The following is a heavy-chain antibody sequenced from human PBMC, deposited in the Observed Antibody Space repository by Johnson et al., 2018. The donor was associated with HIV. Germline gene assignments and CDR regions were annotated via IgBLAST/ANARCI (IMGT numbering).Heavy chain of an antibody. V-gene: IGHV3-23*04. Sequence: VQLVESGGGLVQPGGSRRLSCVVSGFIFSNYAMSWVRQAPGKGLEWVSAIGTAGDTYYPGSVKGRVTISRENAKNKAYLQMNSLRAEDTAVYYCAKGEVGDIVATIEPTFDIWGQGTMVTVSS. CDR1: GFIFSNYA. D-gene: IGHD5-12*01. CDR2: IGTAGDT. J-gene: IGHJ3*02. CDR3: AKGEVGDIVATIEPTFDI.